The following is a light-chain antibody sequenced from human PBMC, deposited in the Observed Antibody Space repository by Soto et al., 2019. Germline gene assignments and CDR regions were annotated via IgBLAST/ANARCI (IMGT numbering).Light chain of an antibody. CDR3: QQYGGSPLT. V-gene: IGKV3-20*01. CDR2: GAS. CDR1: QSVSSSY. J-gene: IGKJ4*01. Sequence: EMVLTQAPGTLSLSPGERATLSCRASQSVSSSYLAWYQQKPGQAPRLLIYGASSRATGIPDRFGGSGSGTDFTLTISRLEPEDFAVYYCQQYGGSPLTFGGGTKVDIK.